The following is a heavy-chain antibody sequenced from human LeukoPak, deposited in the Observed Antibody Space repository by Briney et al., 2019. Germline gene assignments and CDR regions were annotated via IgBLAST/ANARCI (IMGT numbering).Heavy chain of an antibody. V-gene: IGHV3-30*03. CDR2: ISYDGSNK. D-gene: IGHD7-27*01. J-gene: IGHJ5*02. CDR1: GFTFSSYG. Sequence: PGGSLRLSCAASGFTFSSYGMHWVRQAPGKGLEWVAVISYDGSNKYYADSVKGRFTISRDNAKNSLYLQMNSLRAEDTAVYYCARTHGVGRFDPWGQGTLVTVSS. CDR3: ARTHGVGRFDP.